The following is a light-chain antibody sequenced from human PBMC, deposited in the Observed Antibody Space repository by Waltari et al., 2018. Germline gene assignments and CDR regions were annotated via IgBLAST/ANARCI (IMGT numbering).Light chain of an antibody. CDR3: QQSYSTPLT. Sequence: DIQMTQSPSSLSASVGDRVSMTCRASQNINTFLNWYQQRPGKAPELLISTASSLQSGVPSRFSGSGSGTDFTLTISGLQPEDFAIYYCQQSYSTPLTFGGGTKVEIK. CDR2: TAS. CDR1: QNINTF. J-gene: IGKJ4*01. V-gene: IGKV1-39*01.